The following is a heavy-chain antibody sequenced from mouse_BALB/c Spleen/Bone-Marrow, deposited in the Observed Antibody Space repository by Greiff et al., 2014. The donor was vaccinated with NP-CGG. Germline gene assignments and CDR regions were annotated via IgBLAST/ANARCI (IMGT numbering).Heavy chain of an antibody. Sequence: EVKLQESGAELVKPGASVKLSCTASGFNIKDTYMHWVKQRPEQGLEWIGGIDPANGNTKYDPKFQGKATITADTSSNTAYLQLSSLTSEDTAVYYCARGLLQYYYAMDYWGQGTSVTVSS. J-gene: IGHJ4*01. D-gene: IGHD2-3*01. CDR1: GFNIKDTY. CDR3: ARGLLQYYYAMDY. CDR2: IDPANGNT. V-gene: IGHV14-3*02.